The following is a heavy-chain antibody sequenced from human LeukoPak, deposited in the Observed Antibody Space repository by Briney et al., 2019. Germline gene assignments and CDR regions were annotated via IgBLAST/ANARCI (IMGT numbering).Heavy chain of an antibody. CDR2: INPGDSDT. D-gene: IGHD6-13*01. J-gene: IGHJ3*02. CDR3: ARPRSGSWYTAYDI. V-gene: IGHV5-51*01. Sequence: GESLKISCQGSGYSFTSYWIAWVRQMPGQGLEWMGIINPGDSDTRYSPSFQGQVTISADKSIRTAYLQWSSLKVSDTAMYYCARPRSGSWYTAYDIWGQGTMVTVS. CDR1: GYSFTSYW.